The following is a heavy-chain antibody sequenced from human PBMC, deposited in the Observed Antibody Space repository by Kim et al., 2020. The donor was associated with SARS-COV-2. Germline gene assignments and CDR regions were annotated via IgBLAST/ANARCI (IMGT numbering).Heavy chain of an antibody. CDR3: AKKSSGYHGDAFDI. CDR1: GFTFEDYA. CDR2: ISWNSGSK. Sequence: GGSLRLSCAASGFTFEDYAMHWVRQAPGKGLEWVSGISWNSGSKGDADSVKGRFTISRDNAKNSLYLQMNSLRAEDTALYYCAKKSSGYHGDAFDIWGQGKMVTVSS. V-gene: IGHV3-9*01. D-gene: IGHD3-22*01. J-gene: IGHJ3*02.